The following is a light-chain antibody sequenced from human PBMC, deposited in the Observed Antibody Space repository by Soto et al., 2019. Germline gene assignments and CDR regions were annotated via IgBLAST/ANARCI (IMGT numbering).Light chain of an antibody. Sequence: DIQMTQSPSTLSASVGDSVTITCRASQSFSNFLAWFQQKPGKAPKLLIFKTSSLQSGVPSRFSGSGSGTEFTLTISSLQPGDFATYYCHQYYSYPFTFGQGTKVDTK. CDR1: QSFSNF. CDR3: HQYYSYPFT. J-gene: IGKJ2*01. CDR2: KTS. V-gene: IGKV1-5*03.